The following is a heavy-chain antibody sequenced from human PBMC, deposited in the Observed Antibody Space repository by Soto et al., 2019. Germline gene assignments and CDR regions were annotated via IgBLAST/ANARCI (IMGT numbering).Heavy chain of an antibody. CDR3: ARSIVSPHQWDYFDY. CDR1: GFTVSSNY. V-gene: IGHV3-53*01. D-gene: IGHD1-26*01. Sequence: EVQLVESGGGLIQPGGSLRLSCAASGFTVSSNYMSWVRQAPGKGLEWVSIIHSDASTYYADSVKGRFTISRDNSKNTLYLQMNSLRAEDTAVYYCARSIVSPHQWDYFDYWGQGILVTVSS. CDR2: IHSDAST. J-gene: IGHJ4*02.